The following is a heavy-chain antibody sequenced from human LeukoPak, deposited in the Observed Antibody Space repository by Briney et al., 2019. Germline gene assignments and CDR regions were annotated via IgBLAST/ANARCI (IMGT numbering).Heavy chain of an antibody. CDR3: AAYNPLYYGMDV. CDR1: GGSISSSY. V-gene: IGHV4-4*07. CDR2: VYSSGST. D-gene: IGHD5-24*01. Sequence: SETLSLTCTVSGGSISSSYWSWIRQPAGKGLEWIGRVYSSGSTNYNPSLKSRVTMSVDTSKNHFSLKLSSVTAADTAVYYCAAYNPLYYGMDVWGQGTTVTVSS. J-gene: IGHJ6*02.